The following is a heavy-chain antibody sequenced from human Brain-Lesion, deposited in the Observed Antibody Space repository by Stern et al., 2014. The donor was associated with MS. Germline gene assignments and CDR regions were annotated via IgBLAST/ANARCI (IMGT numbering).Heavy chain of an antibody. Sequence: QLVQSGAEVKKPGASVKVSCKVSGYTLTELSMHWVRQAPRKGLEWMGGFDPEDGETIYAQKFQGRVTMTEDTSTDTAYMELSSLRSEDTAVYYSATLSPGAGGNYYRHFDYWGQGTLVTVSS. CDR3: ATLSPGAGGNYYRHFDY. CDR2: FDPEDGET. V-gene: IGHV1-24*01. D-gene: IGHD1-26*01. J-gene: IGHJ4*02. CDR1: GYTLTELS.